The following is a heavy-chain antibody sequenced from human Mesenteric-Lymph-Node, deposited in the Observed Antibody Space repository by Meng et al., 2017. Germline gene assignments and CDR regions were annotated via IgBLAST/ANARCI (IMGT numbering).Heavy chain of an antibody. CDR1: GGSISSSNYY. Sequence: HVQLQESGPGLVKPSQTPSLTCTVSGGSISSSNYYWSWIRQPPGKGLEWSGHIYNSGSTYYNPSLKSRITISVDTSKNQFSLKLSSVTAADTAVYYCARGQKGYFDLWGRGTLVTVSS. CDR2: IYNSGST. CDR3: ARGQKGYFDL. V-gene: IGHV4-30-4*01. J-gene: IGHJ2*01.